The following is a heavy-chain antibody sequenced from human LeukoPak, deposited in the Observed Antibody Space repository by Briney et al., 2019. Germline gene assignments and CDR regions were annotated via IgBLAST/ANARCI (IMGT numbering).Heavy chain of an antibody. D-gene: IGHD3-22*01. V-gene: IGHV4-34*01. Sequence: PSETLSLTCAVYGGSFSGYYWSWIRQPPGKGLEWIGEINHSGSTNYNPSLKSRVTISVDTSKNQFSLKLSSVTAAATAVYYCARHYDYYDSSGSDYWGQGTLVTVSS. CDR2: INHSGST. CDR1: GGSFSGYY. J-gene: IGHJ4*02. CDR3: ARHYDYYDSSGSDY.